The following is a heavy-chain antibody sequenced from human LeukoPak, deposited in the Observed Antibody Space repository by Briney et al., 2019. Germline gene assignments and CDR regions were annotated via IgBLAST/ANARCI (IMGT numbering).Heavy chain of an antibody. D-gene: IGHD1-26*01. CDR2: ISAYNGNT. CDR1: GYTFTSYG. V-gene: IGHV1-18*01. Sequence: VASVKVSCKASGYTFTSYGISWVRQAPGQGLEWMGWISAYNGNTNYAQKFQGRVTMTRDTSISTAYMELSRLRSDDTAVYYCANRLGGSYLDDAFDIWGQGTMVTVSS. J-gene: IGHJ3*02. CDR3: ANRLGGSYLDDAFDI.